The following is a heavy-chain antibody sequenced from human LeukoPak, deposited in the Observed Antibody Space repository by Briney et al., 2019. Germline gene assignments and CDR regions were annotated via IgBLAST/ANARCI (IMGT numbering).Heavy chain of an antibody. D-gene: IGHD2-8*01. V-gene: IGHV3-30*02. J-gene: IGHJ6*03. CDR2: IQYDGSNE. CDR1: GFTFSSYG. Sequence: GGSLRLSCATSGFTFSSYGMHWVRQAPGKGLEWVAYIQYDGSNEQYAHSVKGRFRISRDSSKNILCLQMNSLRAEDTAVYYCAKDRCSNGIGCYYYYMDVWGKGTTVTISS. CDR3: AKDRCSNGIGCYYYYMDV.